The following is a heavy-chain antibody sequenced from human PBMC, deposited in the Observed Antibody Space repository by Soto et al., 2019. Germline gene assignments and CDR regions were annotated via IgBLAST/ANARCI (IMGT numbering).Heavy chain of an antibody. V-gene: IGHV3-21*06. Sequence: EVQLVESGGGLVKPGGSLRLSCAASGFTFSRYGMNWLRQAPGKGLEWVASISSSTSYVYYADSVKGRCSTSRDNAKNILYLEMYALRSEDTAIYYCARDPSEGRVGNWFESWGQGTLVTVSS. J-gene: IGHJ5*01. CDR2: ISSSTSYV. CDR1: GFTFSRYG. CDR3: ARDPSEGRVGNWFES.